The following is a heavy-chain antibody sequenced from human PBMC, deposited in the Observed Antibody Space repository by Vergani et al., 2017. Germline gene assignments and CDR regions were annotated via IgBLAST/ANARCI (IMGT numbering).Heavy chain of an antibody. V-gene: IGHV3-21*01. CDR3: ARVGNYYGSGSYTTFFDY. CDR1: GFTFSSYS. J-gene: IGHJ4*02. D-gene: IGHD3-10*01. CDR2: ISSSSSYI. Sequence: EVQLVESGGGLVKPGGSLRLSCAASGFTFSSYSMNWVRQAPGKGLEWVSSISSSSSYIYYADSVKGRFTISRDNAKNSLYLQMNSLRAEDTAVYYCARVGNYYGSGSYTTFFDYWGQGTLVTVSS.